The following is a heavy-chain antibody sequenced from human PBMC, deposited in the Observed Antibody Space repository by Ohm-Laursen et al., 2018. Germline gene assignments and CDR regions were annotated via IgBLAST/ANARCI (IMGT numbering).Heavy chain of an antibody. CDR2: IYYSGST. J-gene: IGHJ6*02. CDR3: AREYYYYGMDV. CDR1: GGSISSYY. V-gene: IGHV4-59*01. Sequence: TLSLTCTVSGGSISSYYWSWIRQPPGKGLEWIGYIYYSGSTNYNPSLKSRVAISVDTSKNQLSLKLSSVTAADTAVYYCAREYYYYGMDVWGQGTTVTVSS.